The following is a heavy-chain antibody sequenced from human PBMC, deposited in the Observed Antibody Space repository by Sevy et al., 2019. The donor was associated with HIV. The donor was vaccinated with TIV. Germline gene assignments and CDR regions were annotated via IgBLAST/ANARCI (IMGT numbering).Heavy chain of an antibody. J-gene: IGHJ4*02. Sequence: ASVKVSCKASGYTFTGYYMHWVRQAPGQGLEWMGWINPNSGGTNYAQKFQGRVTMTRDGSINTAYMELTRLSSDDTAVYYCARDYFFDSSGYYSRLGYWGQGTLVTVSS. D-gene: IGHD3-22*01. CDR2: INPNSGGT. CDR1: GYTFTGYY. V-gene: IGHV1-2*02. CDR3: ARDYFFDSSGYYSRLGY.